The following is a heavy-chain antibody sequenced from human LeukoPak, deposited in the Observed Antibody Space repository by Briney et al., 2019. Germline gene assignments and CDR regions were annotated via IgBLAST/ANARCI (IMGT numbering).Heavy chain of an antibody. CDR1: GYSFTTSW. V-gene: IGHV5-51*01. CDR3: ARLEYSSWSFDY. J-gene: IGHJ4*02. Sequence: PGESLKISCKGSGYSFTTSWIGWVRQMPGKGLEWMGIIYPGDSDTRYSPSFQGHVTISADKSISTAYLQWSSLKASDTAMYYCARLEYSSWSFDYWGQGTLVTVSS. D-gene: IGHD6-6*01. CDR2: IYPGDSDT.